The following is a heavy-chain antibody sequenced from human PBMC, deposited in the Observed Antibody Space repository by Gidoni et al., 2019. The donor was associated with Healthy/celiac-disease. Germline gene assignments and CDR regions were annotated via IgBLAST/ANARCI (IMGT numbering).Heavy chain of an antibody. Sequence: QITLKESGPTLVKPTQTLTLTCTFSGFSPSTSGVGVGWIRQPPGKALEWLALIYWDDDKRYSPSLKSRLTITKDTSKSQVVLTMTNMDPVDTATYYCAHSRGIAAAENWFDPWGQGTLVTVSS. J-gene: IGHJ5*02. CDR3: AHSRGIAAAENWFDP. V-gene: IGHV2-5*02. D-gene: IGHD6-13*01. CDR1: GFSPSTSGVG. CDR2: IYWDDDK.